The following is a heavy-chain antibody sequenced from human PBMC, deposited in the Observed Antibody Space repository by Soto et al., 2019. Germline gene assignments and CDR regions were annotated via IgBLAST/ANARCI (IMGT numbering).Heavy chain of an antibody. V-gene: IGHV3-74*01. CDR2: INTDGSDT. CDR3: ARSGCSNSGICLDN. CDR1: GFTFSVYW. Sequence: EVQLVESGGGLVQPGVSLRLSCEASGFTFSVYWMHWVRQPPGKGLVWVSRINTDGSDTRYADSVKGRFTISRDNAENTLYLQINSLGADDTDVYYCARSGCSNSGICLDNWGQGSLVTVSS. J-gene: IGHJ4*02. D-gene: IGHD2-15*01.